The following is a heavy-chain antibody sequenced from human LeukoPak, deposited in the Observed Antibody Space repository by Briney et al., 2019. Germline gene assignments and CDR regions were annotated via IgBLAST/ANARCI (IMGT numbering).Heavy chain of an antibody. CDR2: IRYDGGNK. V-gene: IGHV3-30*02. Sequence: GGSLRLSCAASGFTFSSYGMHWVRQAPGKGLEWVAFIRYDGGNKYYADSVKGRFTISRDNSKNTLYLQMNSLRAEDTAVYYCAKDKGYCSSTSCWRTAFDIWGQGTMVTVSS. CDR3: AKDKGYCSSTSCWRTAFDI. D-gene: IGHD2-2*01. CDR1: GFTFSSYG. J-gene: IGHJ3*02.